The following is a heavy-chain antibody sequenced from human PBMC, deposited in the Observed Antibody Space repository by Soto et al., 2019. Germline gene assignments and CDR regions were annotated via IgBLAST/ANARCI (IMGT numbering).Heavy chain of an antibody. J-gene: IGHJ6*02. Sequence: QVHLVQSGAEVKKPGSSVKVSCKTSGGSFNNYAVSWVRQAPGQGLEWMGGIIPNFDTPNYAQKFQDRITIIAEESKSTGYMALGSVRYNDTGLYYCGVTRVREILKFDSSGMHVWGQGTTVIVSS. CDR1: GGSFNNYA. D-gene: IGHD2-21*02. CDR2: IIPNFDTP. CDR3: GVTRVREILKFDSSGMHV. V-gene: IGHV1-69*01.